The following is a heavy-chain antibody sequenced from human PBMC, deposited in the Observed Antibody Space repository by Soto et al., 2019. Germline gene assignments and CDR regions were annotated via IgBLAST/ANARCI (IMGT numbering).Heavy chain of an antibody. V-gene: IGHV4-39*07. CDR3: ARVPSP. J-gene: IGHJ5*02. CDR2: IYYSGNT. Sequence: SETLSLTCSVSGGSISSGTYYWGWIRQHPGKGLEWIGNIYYSGNTYYNPSLKSRVTISVDRSKNQFSLKLSSVTAADTAVYYCARVPSPWGQGTLVTVSS. CDR1: GGSISSGTYY.